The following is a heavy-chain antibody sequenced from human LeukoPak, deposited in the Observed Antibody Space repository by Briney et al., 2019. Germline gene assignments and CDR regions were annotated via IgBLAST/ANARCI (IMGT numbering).Heavy chain of an antibody. J-gene: IGHJ5*02. Sequence: APVKVSCKASGYTFTGYYMHWVRQATGQGLEWMGWMNPNSGNTGYAQEFQGRVTMTRDTSISTAYMELSSLRSEDTAVYYCARGGPEYCSGGSCYGVWFDPWGQGTLVTVSS. CDR1: GYTFTGYY. CDR2: MNPNSGNT. V-gene: IGHV1-8*02. D-gene: IGHD2-15*01. CDR3: ARGGPEYCSGGSCYGVWFDP.